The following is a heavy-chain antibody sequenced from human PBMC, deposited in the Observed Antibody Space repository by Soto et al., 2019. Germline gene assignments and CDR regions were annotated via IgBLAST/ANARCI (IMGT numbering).Heavy chain of an antibody. CDR3: ANPNGATSAFDI. D-gene: IGHD1-26*01. V-gene: IGHV3-23*01. Sequence: GGSLRLSCAASGFTFSSYAMSWVRQAPGKGLEWVSAISGSGGSTYYADSVKGRFTISRDNSKNTLYLQMNSLRAEDTAVYYCANPNGATSAFDIWGQGTMVTVSS. J-gene: IGHJ3*02. CDR2: ISGSGGST. CDR1: GFTFSSYA.